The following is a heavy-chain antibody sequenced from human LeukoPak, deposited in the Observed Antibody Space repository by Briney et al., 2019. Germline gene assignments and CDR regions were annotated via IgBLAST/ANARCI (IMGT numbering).Heavy chain of an antibody. V-gene: IGHV1-69*13. CDR2: IIPIFGTA. D-gene: IGHD2-2*01. CDR3: ARGRLGYCSSTSCYHYGVYYYYYYGMDV. J-gene: IGHJ6*02. Sequence: SVKVSCKASGGTFSSYAISWVRQAPGQGLEWMGGIIPIFGTANYAQKFQGRVTITEDESTSTAYMELSSLRSEDTAVYYCARGRLGYCSSTSCYHYGVYYYYYYGMDVWGQGTTVTVSS. CDR1: GGTFSSYA.